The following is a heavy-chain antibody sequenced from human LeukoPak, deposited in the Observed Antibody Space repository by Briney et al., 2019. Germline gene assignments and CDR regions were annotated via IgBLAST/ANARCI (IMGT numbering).Heavy chain of an antibody. V-gene: IGHV1-24*01. J-gene: IGHJ3*02. CDR1: GYTFTSYY. CDR2: FDPEDGET. D-gene: IGHD6-13*01. Sequence: ASVKVSCKASGYTFTSYYMHWVRQAPGKGLEWMGGFDPEDGETIYAQKFQGRVTMTEDTSTDTAYMELSSLRSEGTAVYYCAILVVRQQLDAFDIWGQGTMVTVSS. CDR3: AILVVRQQLDAFDI.